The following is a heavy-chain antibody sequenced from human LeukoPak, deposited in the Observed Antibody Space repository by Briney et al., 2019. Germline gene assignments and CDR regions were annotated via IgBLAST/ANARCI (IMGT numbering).Heavy chain of an antibody. CDR2: IYYSGST. V-gene: IGHV4-59*01. CDR3: ARSPYNYDSSGYHYVGYFDY. D-gene: IGHD3-22*01. J-gene: IGHJ4*02. Sequence: SETLSLTCTVSGGSISRYYWSWIRQPPGKGLEWIGYIYYSGSTNYNPSLESRVTISVDTSKNQLSLKLTSVTAADTAVYYCARSPYNYDSSGYHYVGYFDYWGQGTLVTVSS. CDR1: GGSISRYY.